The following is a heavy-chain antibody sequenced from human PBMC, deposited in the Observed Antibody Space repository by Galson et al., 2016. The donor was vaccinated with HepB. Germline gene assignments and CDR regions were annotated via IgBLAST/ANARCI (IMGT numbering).Heavy chain of an antibody. J-gene: IGHJ4*02. D-gene: IGHD7-27*01. CDR2: IKQDGGQK. V-gene: IGHV3-7*03. CDR1: GFAFSTYW. Sequence: SLRLSCAASGFAFSTYWMVWVRQAPGKGLEWVATIKQDGGQKYYVDSVEGRFTISRDYAENSLFLQMNSLRVEDTAVYFCARATGDHDSWGQGTLVTVSS. CDR3: ARATGDHDS.